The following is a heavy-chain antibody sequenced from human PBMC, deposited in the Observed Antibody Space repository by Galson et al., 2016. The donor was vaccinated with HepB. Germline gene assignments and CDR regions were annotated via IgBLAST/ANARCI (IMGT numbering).Heavy chain of an antibody. Sequence: SLRLSCAASGFTFRNYGMTWVRQAPGKGLEVVSSISRSGDSTEYADAVKGRFTISRDNSNTTLSLQMNSLTADDTAIYYRVQGSTAPAVWGKGTTVTVSS. CDR2: ISRSGDST. J-gene: IGHJ6*04. V-gene: IGHV3-23*01. D-gene: IGHD2-2*01. CDR3: VQGSTAPAV. CDR1: GFTFRNYG.